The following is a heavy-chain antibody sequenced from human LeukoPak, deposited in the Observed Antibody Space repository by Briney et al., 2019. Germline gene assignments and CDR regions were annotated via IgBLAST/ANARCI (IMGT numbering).Heavy chain of an antibody. CDR3: ARAPPGIAVAAPGEVYFDY. CDR1: GFSFSGHW. J-gene: IGHJ4*02. CDR2: IKQDGSDK. D-gene: IGHD6-19*01. V-gene: IGHV3-7*05. Sequence: PGGSLRLSCAASGFSFSGHWMSWVRQAPGKGLEWVANIKQDGSDKDYVDSVKGRFTISRDNAKNSLYLQMNSLRAGDTAVYYCARAPPGIAVAAPGEVYFDYWGQGTLVTVSS.